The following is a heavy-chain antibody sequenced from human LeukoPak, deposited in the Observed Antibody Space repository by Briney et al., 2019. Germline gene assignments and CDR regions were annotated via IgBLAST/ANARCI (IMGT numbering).Heavy chain of an antibody. CDR3: ARDDYGGAFDI. CDR1: GFTFSSYW. Sequence: GGSLRLSCAASGFTFSSYWMHWVRQAPGKGLVWVSRINRDGGSTSYADSVKGRFTISRDNAKNTLYLQMNSLRAEDTAVYYCARDDYGGAFDIWGQGTMVTVSS. V-gene: IGHV3-74*01. CDR2: INRDGGST. J-gene: IGHJ3*02. D-gene: IGHD4-23*01.